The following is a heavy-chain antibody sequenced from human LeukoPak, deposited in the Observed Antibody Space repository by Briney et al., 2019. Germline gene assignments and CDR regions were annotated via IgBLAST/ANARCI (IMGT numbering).Heavy chain of an antibody. CDR2: ISYSGST. D-gene: IGHD2-2*01. CDR3: ARQASCSGTNCYPFDY. V-gene: IGHV4-59*08. Sequence: SETLSLSCAVSGGSISSDYRSWIRQPPGKGLEWIGWISYSGSTTYNPSLKTRVTISLDTSKKQFSLKLSSVTAADTAVYYCARQASCSGTNCYPFDYWGQGTLVTVSS. CDR1: GGSISSDY. J-gene: IGHJ4*02.